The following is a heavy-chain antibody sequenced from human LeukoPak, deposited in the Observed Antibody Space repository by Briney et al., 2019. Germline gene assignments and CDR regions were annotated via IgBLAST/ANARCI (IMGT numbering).Heavy chain of an antibody. CDR2: ISSRSSYI. V-gene: IGHV3-21*01. CDR3: VRDRSGSYPYYFDF. Sequence: GGSLRLSCAASGFTFSDYSMNWVRQPPWKGLEWVSSISSRSSYISYADSVKGRFTISRDNAKNSLYLEMNSLRAEDTAVYYCVRDRSGSYPYYFDFWGQGTLLTASS. D-gene: IGHD1-26*01. J-gene: IGHJ4*02. CDR1: GFTFSDYS.